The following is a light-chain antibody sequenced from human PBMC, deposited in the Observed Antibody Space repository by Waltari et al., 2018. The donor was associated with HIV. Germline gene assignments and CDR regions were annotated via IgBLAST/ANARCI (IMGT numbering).Light chain of an antibody. Sequence: QSVLNQSPSASGTPGQRVIIPCSGSSSNIGSNTVTWYQQFPGTAPKLLILSYGQRPSGVPERFSGSKSATSASLAISGLRSEDEADYYCATWDDSLNAWVFGGGTKLTVL. V-gene: IGLV1-44*01. J-gene: IGLJ3*02. CDR3: ATWDDSLNAWV. CDR2: SYG. CDR1: SSNIGSNT.